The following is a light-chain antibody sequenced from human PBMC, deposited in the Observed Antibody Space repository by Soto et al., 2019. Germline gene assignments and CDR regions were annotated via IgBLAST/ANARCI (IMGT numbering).Light chain of an antibody. J-gene: IGLJ1*01. CDR1: SSDVGGYNH. Sequence: QSVLTQPASVSGSPGQSITISCTGTSSDVGGYNHVSWYQQHPGKAPKLIIFEVRNRPSGASDRFSASKSGNTASLTISGLQAEDEADYYCSSYTAFTTYVFGSGTKVTVL. V-gene: IGLV2-14*01. CDR2: EVR. CDR3: SSYTAFTTYV.